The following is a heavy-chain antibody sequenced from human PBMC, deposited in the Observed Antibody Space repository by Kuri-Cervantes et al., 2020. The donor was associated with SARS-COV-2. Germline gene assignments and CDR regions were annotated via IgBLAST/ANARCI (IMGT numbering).Heavy chain of an antibody. Sequence: LRLSCAISGDSVSSNSAAWNWIRQSPSRGLEWLGRTFYRSKWYNDYAVSVKSRITINPDTSKNQFSLQLNSVTPEDTAVYYCARDRDLAGGMDVWGQGATVTVLL. CDR1: GDSVSSNSAA. V-gene: IGHV6-1*01. D-gene: IGHD6-13*01. CDR3: ARDRDLAGGMDV. CDR2: TFYRSKWYN. J-gene: IGHJ6*02.